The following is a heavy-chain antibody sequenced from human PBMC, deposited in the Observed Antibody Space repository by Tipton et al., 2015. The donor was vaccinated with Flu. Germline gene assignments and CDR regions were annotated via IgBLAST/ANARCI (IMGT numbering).Heavy chain of an antibody. CDR2: ISSSGSTI. D-gene: IGHD5-24*01. CDR1: GFTFSSYE. Sequence: QLVQSGGGLVQPGGSLRLSCAASGFTFSSYEMNWVRQAPGKGLEWVSYISSSGSTIYYADSVKGRFTISRDNAKNSLYLQMNSLRAEDTAVYYCARDQGRDGNTGWFDYWGQGILVTVSS. J-gene: IGHJ4*02. CDR3: ARDQGRDGNTGWFDY. V-gene: IGHV3-48*03.